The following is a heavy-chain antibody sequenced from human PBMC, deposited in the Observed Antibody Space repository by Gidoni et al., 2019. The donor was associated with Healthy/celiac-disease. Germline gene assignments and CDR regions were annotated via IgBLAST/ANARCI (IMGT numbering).Heavy chain of an antibody. D-gene: IGHD2-2*01. J-gene: IGHJ6*03. CDR2: ISVSGGST. CDR3: AKGFSYCSSTSCSMGYYYYMDV. Sequence: EVQLLASGGGLLQPGGSLRLSCAASGFTFRSYAMSWVRQAPGKGLEWVSAISVSGGSTYYADSVKGRFTISRDNSKNTLYLQMNSLRAEDTAVYYCAKGFSYCSSTSCSMGYYYYMDVWGKGTTVTVSS. V-gene: IGHV3-23*01. CDR1: GFTFRSYA.